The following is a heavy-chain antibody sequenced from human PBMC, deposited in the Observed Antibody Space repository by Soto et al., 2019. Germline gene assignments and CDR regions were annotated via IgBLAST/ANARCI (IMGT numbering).Heavy chain of an antibody. CDR1: GFTFSSYA. Sequence: GGSLRLSCAASGFTFSSYAMHWVRQAPGKGLEWVAVISYDGSNKYYADSVKGRFTISRDNSKNTLYLQMNSLRAEDTAVYYCARDFRYSSSTTDSWGQGTLVTVSS. J-gene: IGHJ4*02. V-gene: IGHV3-30-3*01. CDR3: ARDFRYSSSTTDS. D-gene: IGHD6-6*01. CDR2: ISYDGSNK.